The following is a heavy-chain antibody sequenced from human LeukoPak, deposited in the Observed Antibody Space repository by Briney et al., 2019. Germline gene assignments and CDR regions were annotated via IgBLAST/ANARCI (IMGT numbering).Heavy chain of an antibody. CDR1: GGSISSSSYY. CDR3: GREVSPSDHYYYYGVDV. CDR2: AYYNGRA. J-gene: IGHJ6*02. D-gene: IGHD5/OR15-5a*01. V-gene: IGHV4-61*01. Sequence: SETLSLTCTVSGGSISSSSYYWGWIRQPPGKGLEWIGYAYYNGRANYNPSLKSRVTISVDTSKNQFSLNLSSVTAADTAVYYCGREVSPSDHYYYYGVDVWGRGTTVTVSS.